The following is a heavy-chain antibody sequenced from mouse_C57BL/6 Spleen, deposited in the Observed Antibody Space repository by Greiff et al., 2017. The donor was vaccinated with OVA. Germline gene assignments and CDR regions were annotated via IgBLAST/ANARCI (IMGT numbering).Heavy chain of an antibody. CDR2: IYPGSGNT. Sequence: VQLQESGAELVRPGASVKLSCKASGYTFTDYYINWVKQRPGQGLEWIARIYPGSGNTYYNEKFKGKATLTAEKSSSTAYMQLSSLTSEDSAVYFCARGAYGPGYYFDYWGKDTTLTVSS. CDR3: ARGAYGPGYYFDY. J-gene: IGHJ2*01. CDR1: GYTFTDYY. D-gene: IGHD1-2*01. V-gene: IGHV1-76*01.